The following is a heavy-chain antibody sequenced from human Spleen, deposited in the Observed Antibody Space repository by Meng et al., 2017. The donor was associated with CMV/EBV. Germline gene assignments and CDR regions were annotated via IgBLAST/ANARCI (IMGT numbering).Heavy chain of an antibody. CDR1: GFNFSTYT. CDR2: ISYDGSEK. V-gene: IGHV3-30*04. Sequence: GESLKISCVASGFNFSTYTMHWVRQAPGKGLEWVAIISYDGSEKYYADSVKGRFTISRDNSKNTLYLQMNSLRAEDTAVYYCVAGAYWGQGTLVTVSS. J-gene: IGHJ4*02. CDR3: VAGAY.